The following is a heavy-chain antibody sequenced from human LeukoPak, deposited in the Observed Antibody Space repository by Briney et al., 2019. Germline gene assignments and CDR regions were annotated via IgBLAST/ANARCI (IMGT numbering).Heavy chain of an antibody. J-gene: IGHJ4*02. CDR1: GDSISTYY. D-gene: IGHD3-3*01. Sequence: SETLSLTCTVSGDSISTYYWTWIRQPPGKGLEWIGYIYYSGSTNYNPSLKSRVTISVDTSENQFSLKLSSVTAADTAVYYCARGSTIFSGEWGQGTLVTVSS. CDR2: IYYSGST. CDR3: ARGSTIFSGE. V-gene: IGHV4-59*01.